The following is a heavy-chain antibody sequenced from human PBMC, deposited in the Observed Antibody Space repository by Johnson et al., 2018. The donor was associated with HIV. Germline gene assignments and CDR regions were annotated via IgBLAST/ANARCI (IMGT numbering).Heavy chain of an antibody. Sequence: QLVESGGGLVQPGRSLRLSCAASGFTFDDYAMHWVRQAPGKGLEWVSGISWNSGSIGYADSVKGRFTISRDNSKNTLYLQMNSLRAEDTAVYYCAKDRMVWGYDAFDIWGQGTMVTVSS. D-gene: IGHD3-16*01. CDR3: AKDRMVWGYDAFDI. CDR1: GFTFDDYA. CDR2: ISWNSGSI. V-gene: IGHV3-9*01. J-gene: IGHJ3*02.